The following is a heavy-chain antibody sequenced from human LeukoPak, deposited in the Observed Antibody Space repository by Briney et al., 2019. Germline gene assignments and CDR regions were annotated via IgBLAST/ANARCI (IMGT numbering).Heavy chain of an antibody. Sequence: GGSLRLSRAASGFTFSSYAMSWVRQAPGKGLEWVSAISGSGGSTYYADSVKGRFTISRDNSKNTLYLQMNSLRAEDTAVYYCAKVDPYDYGLNWFDPWGQGTLVTVSS. D-gene: IGHD3-16*01. V-gene: IGHV3-23*01. CDR3: AKVDPYDYGLNWFDP. CDR1: GFTFSSYA. J-gene: IGHJ5*02. CDR2: ISGSGGST.